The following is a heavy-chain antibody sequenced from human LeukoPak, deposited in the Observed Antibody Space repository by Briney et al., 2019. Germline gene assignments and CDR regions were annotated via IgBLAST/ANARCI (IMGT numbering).Heavy chain of an antibody. CDR2: IIPIFGTA. CDR1: GGTFSSYA. D-gene: IGHD5-18*01. Sequence: SVKVSCKASGGTFSSYAISWARQAPGQGLEWMGGIIPIFGTANYAQKFQGRVTITADESTSTAYMELSSLRSEDTAVYYCARDPGGYSYGYTYWGQGTLVTVSS. J-gene: IGHJ4*02. CDR3: ARDPGGYSYGYTY. V-gene: IGHV1-69*13.